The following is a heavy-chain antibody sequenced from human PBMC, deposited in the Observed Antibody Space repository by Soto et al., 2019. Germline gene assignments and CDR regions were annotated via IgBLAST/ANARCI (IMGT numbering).Heavy chain of an antibody. CDR1: GYSFTSYW. CDR3: ARSTEYCSGGSCYSGDYYYGMDV. J-gene: IGHJ6*02. Sequence: GESLKISCKGSGYSFTSYWIGWVRQMPGKGLEWMGIIYPGDSDTRYSPSFQGQVTISADKSISTAYLQWSSLKASDTAMYYCARSTEYCSGGSCYSGDYYYGMDVWGQGTTVTVSS. CDR2: IYPGDSDT. D-gene: IGHD2-15*01. V-gene: IGHV5-51*01.